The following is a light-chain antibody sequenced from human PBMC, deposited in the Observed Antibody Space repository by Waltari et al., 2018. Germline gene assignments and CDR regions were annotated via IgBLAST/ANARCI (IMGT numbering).Light chain of an antibody. CDR2: YKSDSDK. Sequence: QAVLTQPSSLSASPGASARLTCTSRRGSHVGSSRIYLYQRKPVSPPTYLLRYKSDSDKHQDSRVPSRFSGSKDASANAGIFLISGLQSEDEADYYCMVWHNNAVVFGGGTTLTVL. V-gene: IGLV5-45*03. J-gene: IGLJ2*01. CDR3: MVWHNNAVV. CDR1: RGSHVGSSR.